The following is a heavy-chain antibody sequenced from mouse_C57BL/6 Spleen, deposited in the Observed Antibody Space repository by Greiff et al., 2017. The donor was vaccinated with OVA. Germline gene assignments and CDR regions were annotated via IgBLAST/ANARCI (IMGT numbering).Heavy chain of an antibody. V-gene: IGHV1-9*01. J-gene: IGHJ1*03. CDR1: GYTFTGYW. CDR2: ILPGSGST. CDR3: ARRERYYGSSWYFDV. Sequence: VMLVESGAELMKPGASVKLSCKATGYTFTGYWIEWVKQRPGHGLAWIGEILPGSGSTNYTEKFKGKATFTADTSSNTAYMQLSSLTTEDSAIYYCARRERYYGSSWYFDVWGTGTTVTVSS. D-gene: IGHD1-1*01.